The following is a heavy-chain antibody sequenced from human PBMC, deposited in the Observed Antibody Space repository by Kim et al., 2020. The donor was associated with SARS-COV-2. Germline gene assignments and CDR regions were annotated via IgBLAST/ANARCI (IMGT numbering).Heavy chain of an antibody. CDR2: IKQDGSEK. V-gene: IGHV3-7*01. Sequence: GGSLRLSCAASGFTFSSYWMSWVRQAPGKGLEWVANIKQDGSEKYYVDSVKGRFTISRDNAKNSLYLQMNSLRAEDTAVYYCARTLHKVYNWSDPWGQGTLVTVSS. CDR3: ARTLHKVYNWSDP. D-gene: IGHD1-20*01. CDR1: GFTFSSYW. J-gene: IGHJ5*02.